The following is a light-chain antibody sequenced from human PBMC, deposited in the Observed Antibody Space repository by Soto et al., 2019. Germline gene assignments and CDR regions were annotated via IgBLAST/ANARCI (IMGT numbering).Light chain of an antibody. V-gene: IGKV1-39*01. J-gene: IGKJ1*01. CDR1: QSISSI. Sequence: DLQMTQSPSSLSASVGDRVTITCRASQSISSIVNWYQQKPGKAHKLLIYAASSLHSGVPSRFSGRGSGLDFTLTITSLPPGDFATYVCQQSYSLPRTFVQGPKVEIK. CDR3: QQSYSLPRT. CDR2: AAS.